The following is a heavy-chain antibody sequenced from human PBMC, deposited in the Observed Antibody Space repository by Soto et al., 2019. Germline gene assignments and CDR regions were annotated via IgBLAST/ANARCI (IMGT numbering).Heavy chain of an antibody. D-gene: IGHD5-12*01. V-gene: IGHV3-66*01. CDR2: IYSGGST. J-gene: IGHJ6*03. Sequence: HPGGSLRLSCAASGFTVSSNYMSWVRQAPGKGLEWVSVIYSGGSTYYADSVKGRFTISRDNSKNTLYLQMNSLRAEDTAVYYCAREGLGSGYAEAYYYYMDVWGKGTTVTVSS. CDR1: GFTVSSNY. CDR3: AREGLGSGYAEAYYYYMDV.